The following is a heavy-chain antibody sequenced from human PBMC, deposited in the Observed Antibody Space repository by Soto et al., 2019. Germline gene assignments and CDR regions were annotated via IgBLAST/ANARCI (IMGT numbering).Heavy chain of an antibody. V-gene: IGHV1-46*01. D-gene: IGHD5-18*01. CDR1: GYTFTGYY. J-gene: IGHJ6*02. CDR2: INPSGGST. CDR3: AGGDTAMAYGMDV. Sequence: ASVKVSCKASGYTFTGYYMHWVRQAPGQGLEWMGIINPSGGSTSYAQKFQGRVTMTRDTSTSTVYMELSSLRSEDTAVYYCAGGDTAMAYGMDVWGQGTTVTVSS.